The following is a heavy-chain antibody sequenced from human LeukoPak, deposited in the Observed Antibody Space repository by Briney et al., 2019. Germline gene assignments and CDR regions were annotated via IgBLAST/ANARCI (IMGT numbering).Heavy chain of an antibody. D-gene: IGHD3-22*01. V-gene: IGHV4-34*01. CDR3: AREGYYDSSGYYPEYFRH. CDR2: IDHSGST. Sequence: SETLSLTCAVYGVSFSGYYWSWIRQPPGRGLEWIEEIDHSGSTNYNPSLKSRVTRSVDTSKNQFSLKLSSVTAADTAVYYCAREGYYDSSGYYPEYFRHWGQSTLVTVSS. CDR1: GVSFSGYY. J-gene: IGHJ1*01.